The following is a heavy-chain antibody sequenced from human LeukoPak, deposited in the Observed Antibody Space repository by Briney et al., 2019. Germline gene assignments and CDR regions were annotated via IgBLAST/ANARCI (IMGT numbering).Heavy chain of an antibody. Sequence: GGSLRLSCAASGFTFSSYGMHWVRQAPGKGLEWVGVIWSDGSNDYYADSVRGRFTISRDNAKNSLYLQMNSLRAEDTAVYYCASGFIRYVAGPVVYWGQGTLVTVSS. V-gene: IGHV3-33*03. CDR3: ASGFIRYVAGPVVY. CDR2: IWSDGSND. J-gene: IGHJ4*02. CDR1: GFTFSSYG. D-gene: IGHD6-19*01.